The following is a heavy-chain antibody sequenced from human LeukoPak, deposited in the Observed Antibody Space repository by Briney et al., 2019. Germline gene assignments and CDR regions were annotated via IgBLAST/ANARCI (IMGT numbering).Heavy chain of an antibody. Sequence: GRSLRLSCAVSGFTFSIYAMDWVSQAPGKGLEWVANIKQDESETNYVDYVKGRFTISRDNAMNSLFSQLHSLRAEDTAMYYCANGVELDSGTYRTFDYWGQGALVTASS. V-gene: IGHV3-7*03. D-gene: IGHD2-2*01. CDR2: IKQDESET. CDR1: GFTFSIYA. CDR3: ANGVELDSGTYRTFDY. J-gene: IGHJ4*02.